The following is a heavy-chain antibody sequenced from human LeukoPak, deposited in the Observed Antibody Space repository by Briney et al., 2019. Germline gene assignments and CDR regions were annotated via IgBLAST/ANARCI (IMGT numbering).Heavy chain of an antibody. CDR1: GFTFSSYA. CDR3: ARDILPY. V-gene: IGHV3-30-3*01. J-gene: IGHJ4*02. CDR2: ISYDGSNE. Sequence: PGRSLRLSCAASGFTFSSYAMHWVRQAPGKGLEWVAVISYDGSNEYYADSVKGRFTISRDNSKNTLYLQMNSLRAEDTAVYYCARDILPYWGQGTLVTVSS. D-gene: IGHD2-15*01.